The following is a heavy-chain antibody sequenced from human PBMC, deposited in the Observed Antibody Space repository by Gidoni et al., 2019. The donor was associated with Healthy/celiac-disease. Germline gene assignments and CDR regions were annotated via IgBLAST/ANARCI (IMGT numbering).Heavy chain of an antibody. Sequence: QVQLQQWGAGLLKPSETLSLTCAVYGGSFSGYYWSWIRQPPGKGLEWIGEINHSGSTNYNPSLKSRVTISVDTSKNQFSLKLSSVTAADTAVYYCARGRITTKIVVVILFFDYWGQGTLVTVSS. V-gene: IGHV4-34*01. CDR1: GGSFSGYY. CDR2: INHSGST. D-gene: IGHD3-22*01. J-gene: IGHJ4*02. CDR3: ARGRITTKIVVVILFFDY.